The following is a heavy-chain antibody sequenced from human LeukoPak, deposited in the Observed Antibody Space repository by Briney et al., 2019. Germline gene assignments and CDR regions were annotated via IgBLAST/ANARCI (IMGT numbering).Heavy chain of an antibody. CDR3: ARASSALNLDIVATYGMDV. J-gene: IGHJ6*02. CDR2: IIPIFGTA. Sequence: ASVKVSCKASGGTFSSYAISWVRQAPGQGLEWMGGIIPIFGTANYAQKFQGRVTITADESTSTAYMELSSLRSEDTAVYYCARASSALNLDIVATYGMDVWGQGTTVTVSS. V-gene: IGHV1-69*13. D-gene: IGHD5-12*01. CDR1: GGTFSSYA.